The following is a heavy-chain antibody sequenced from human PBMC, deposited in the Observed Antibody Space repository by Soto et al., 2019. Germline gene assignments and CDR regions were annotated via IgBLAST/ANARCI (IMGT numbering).Heavy chain of an antibody. CDR2: IYYSGST. CDR1: GGSISSYY. D-gene: IGHD6-13*01. V-gene: IGHV4-59*01. CDR3: ARARGSSWYNWFDP. Sequence: PSETLSLTCTVSGGSISSYYLSWIRQPPGKGLEWIGYIYYSGSTNYNPSLKSRVTISVDTSKNQFSLKLSSVTAADTAVYYCARARGSSWYNWFDPWGQGTLVTVSS. J-gene: IGHJ5*02.